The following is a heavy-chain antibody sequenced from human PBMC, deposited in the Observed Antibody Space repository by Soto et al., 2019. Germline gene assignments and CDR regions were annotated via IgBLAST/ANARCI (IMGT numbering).Heavy chain of an antibody. Sequence: SGPTLVNPTQSLTLTCTLAGFSLNTHGVGVGWIRQPPGKAPEWLAVIYWDDDKRYSPSLKTRLTITRDTSKNQVVLTMTNMDPLDTATYYCVRRVSGHGPLTENWGQGTLVTVSS. CDR3: VRRVSGHGPLTEN. CDR2: IYWDDDK. CDR1: GFSLNTHGVG. V-gene: IGHV2-5*02. D-gene: IGHD2-21*02. J-gene: IGHJ4*02.